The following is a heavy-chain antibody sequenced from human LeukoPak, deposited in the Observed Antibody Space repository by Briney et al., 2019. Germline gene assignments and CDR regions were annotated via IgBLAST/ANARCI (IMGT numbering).Heavy chain of an antibody. J-gene: IGHJ4*02. CDR2: ISAVNGDA. D-gene: IGHD2-15*01. Sequence: ASVKVSCKTSGYNFFNYGVSWVRQAPGQGLEWMGWISAVNGDANSAHKFRGRLSMTMDTSTSTAYMELRSLRSDDTALCFCARDYKSSCSGATCLYFDYWGQGTLVTVSS. V-gene: IGHV1-18*01. CDR3: ARDYKSSCSGATCLYFDY. CDR1: GYNFFNYG.